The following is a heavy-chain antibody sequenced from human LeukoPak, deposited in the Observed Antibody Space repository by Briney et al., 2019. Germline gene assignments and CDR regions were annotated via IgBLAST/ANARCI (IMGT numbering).Heavy chain of an antibody. V-gene: IGHV3-11*01. CDR2: ISSSGSTI. D-gene: IGHD3-10*01. Sequence: GGSLRLSCAASRFTFSDYYMSRIRQAPGKGLEWVSYISSSGSTIYYADSVKGRFTISRDNAKNSLYLQLNSLRAEDTAVYHCARDITMVREMPYYYGMDAWGQGTTVTVSS. J-gene: IGHJ6*02. CDR3: ARDITMVREMPYYYGMDA. CDR1: RFTFSDYY.